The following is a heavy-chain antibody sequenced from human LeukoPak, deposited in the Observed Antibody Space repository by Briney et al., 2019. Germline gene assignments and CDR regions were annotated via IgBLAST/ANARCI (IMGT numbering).Heavy chain of an antibody. V-gene: IGHV3-30-3*01. J-gene: IGHJ1*01. D-gene: IGHD6-6*01. CDR2: ISYDGSNK. CDR1: GFTFSSYA. CDR3: ARSLYSSSSSEYFQH. Sequence: GGSLRLSCAASGFTFSSYAMHWVRQAPGRGLEWVAVISYDGSNKYYADSVKGRFTISRDNSKNTLYLQMNSLRAEDTAVYYCARSLYSSSSSEYFQHWGQGTLVTVSS.